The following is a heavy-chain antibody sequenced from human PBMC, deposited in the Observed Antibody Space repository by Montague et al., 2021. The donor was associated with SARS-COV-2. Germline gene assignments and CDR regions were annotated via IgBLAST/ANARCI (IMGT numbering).Heavy chain of an antibody. Sequence: TLSLTCTVSGGSISSGGYYWSWIRQHPGKGLEWIGYIYYSGSTYYNPSLKSRVTISVDTSKNQFSLKLSSVTAADTAVYYCARVRITMIVLVDAFDIWGQGTMVTVSS. J-gene: IGHJ3*02. CDR3: ARVRITMIVLVDAFDI. CDR1: GGSISSGGYY. V-gene: IGHV4-31*03. CDR2: IYYSGST. D-gene: IGHD3-22*01.